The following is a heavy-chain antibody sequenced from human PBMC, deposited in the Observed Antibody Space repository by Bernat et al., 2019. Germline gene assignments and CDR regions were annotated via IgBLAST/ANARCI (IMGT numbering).Heavy chain of an antibody. Sequence: QVQLVESGGGLVKPGGSLRLSCAASGFTFSDYYMSWIRQAPGKGLEWVSYISSSSSYIYYADSVKGRFTISRDNSKNTLYLQMNSLRAEDTAVDYCARDFFSPRTTMVQGVIAYWGQGTLVTVSS. CDR2: ISSSSSYI. CDR1: GFTFSDYY. CDR3: ARDFFSPRTTMVQGVIAY. J-gene: IGHJ4*02. D-gene: IGHD3-10*01. V-gene: IGHV3-11*06.